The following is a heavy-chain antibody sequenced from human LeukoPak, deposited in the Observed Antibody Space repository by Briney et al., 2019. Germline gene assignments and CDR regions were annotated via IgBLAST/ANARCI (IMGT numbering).Heavy chain of an antibody. CDR2: IYTSGST. D-gene: IGHD6-19*01. J-gene: IGHJ4*02. Sequence: SGTLSLTCTVSGGSISSYFWTWIRQPAGKGLGWIGRIYTSGSTNYNPSLKSRVTMSVDTSKNQFSLKLSSVTAADTAVYYCARDRAVPGRIDYWGQGTLVTVSS. V-gene: IGHV4-4*07. CDR3: ARDRAVPGRIDY. CDR1: GGSISSYF.